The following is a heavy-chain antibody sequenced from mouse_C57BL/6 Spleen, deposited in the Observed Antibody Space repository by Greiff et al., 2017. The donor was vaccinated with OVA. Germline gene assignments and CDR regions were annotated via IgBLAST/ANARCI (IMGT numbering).Heavy chain of an antibody. CDR2: ISSGGSYT. Sequence: DVMLVESGGDLVKPGGSLKLSCAASGFTFSSYGMSWVRQTPDKRLEWVATISSGGSYTYYPDSVKGRFTISRDNAKNTLYLQMSSLKSEDTAMYYCARQNDGYYGYWGQGTTLTVSS. J-gene: IGHJ2*01. CDR1: GFTFSSYG. D-gene: IGHD2-3*01. V-gene: IGHV5-6*02. CDR3: ARQNDGYYGY.